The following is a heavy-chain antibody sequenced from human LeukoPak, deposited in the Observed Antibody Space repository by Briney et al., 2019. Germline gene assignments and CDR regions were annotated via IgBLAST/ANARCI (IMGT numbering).Heavy chain of an antibody. CDR1: GFTFSSYA. Sequence: PGGSLRLSCAASGFTFSSYAMNWVRQAPGKGPEWVSAISGTGGDSYYADSVKGRFTISRGNSKNTLYLQVNSLRADDTALYYCARRVYTSSWSAFDYWGQGSLVTVSS. V-gene: IGHV3-23*01. CDR2: ISGTGGDS. J-gene: IGHJ4*02. CDR3: ARRVYTSSWSAFDY. D-gene: IGHD6-13*01.